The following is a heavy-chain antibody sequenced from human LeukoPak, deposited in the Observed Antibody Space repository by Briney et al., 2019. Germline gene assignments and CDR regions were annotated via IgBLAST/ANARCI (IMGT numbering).Heavy chain of an antibody. CDR1: GGSISSSSYY. D-gene: IGHD3-22*01. CDR2: IYYSGST. CDR3: ATFGYDSSGYYSGYFDY. V-gene: IGHV4-39*07. J-gene: IGHJ4*02. Sequence: SETLSLTCTVSGGSISSSSYYWGWIRQPPGKGLEWIGSIYYSGSTYYNPSPKSRVTISVDTSKNQFSLKLSSGTAADTAVYYCATFGYDSSGYYSGYFDYWGQGTLVTVSS.